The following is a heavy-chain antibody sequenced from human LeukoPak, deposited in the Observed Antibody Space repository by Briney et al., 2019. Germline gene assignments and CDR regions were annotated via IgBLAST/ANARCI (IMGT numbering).Heavy chain of an antibody. D-gene: IGHD3-10*01. Sequence: SVKVSCKASGGTFSSYAISWVRQAPGQGLEWMGRIIPILGIANYAQKFQGRVTITADRSTSTAYMELSSLRSEDTAVYYCARELWFGELFDAFDIWGQGTMVTVSS. CDR3: ARELWFGELFDAFDI. CDR2: IIPILGIA. CDR1: GGTFSSYA. J-gene: IGHJ3*02. V-gene: IGHV1-69*04.